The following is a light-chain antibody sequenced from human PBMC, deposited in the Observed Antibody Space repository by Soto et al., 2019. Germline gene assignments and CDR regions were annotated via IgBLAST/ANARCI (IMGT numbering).Light chain of an antibody. Sequence: DIQMTQSPSTLSASVGDRVTITCRASQTISSWLAWYQQKPGKAPNLLIYKASNLESGVPSRFSGSGSGTEFTLTISSLKPDDFAIYYCQQYNSHSPLTFGGGTKVEMK. CDR2: KAS. CDR3: QQYNSHSPLT. V-gene: IGKV1-5*03. J-gene: IGKJ4*01. CDR1: QTISSW.